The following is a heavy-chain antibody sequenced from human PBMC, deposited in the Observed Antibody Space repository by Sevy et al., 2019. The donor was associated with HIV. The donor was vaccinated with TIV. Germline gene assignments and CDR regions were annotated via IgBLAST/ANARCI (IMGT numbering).Heavy chain of an antibody. Sequence: GWSLRLSCTTSGFTFDDYAMSWFRQPPGKGLEWVAFITRNSYEAYGGTTDYAASVKGRFIISRDDSKSIAYLQMNSLKTEDTAFYYCTRGLATADTPEYYFDYWGQGTLDTVSS. CDR1: GFTFDDYA. D-gene: IGHD5-12*01. CDR2: ITRNSYEAYGGTT. V-gene: IGHV3-49*03. CDR3: TRGLATADTPEYYFDY. J-gene: IGHJ4*02.